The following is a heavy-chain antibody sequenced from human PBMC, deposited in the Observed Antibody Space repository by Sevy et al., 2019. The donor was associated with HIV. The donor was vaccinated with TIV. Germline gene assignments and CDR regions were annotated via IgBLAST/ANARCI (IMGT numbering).Heavy chain of an antibody. CDR3: ARSKRITMVRGAPDAFDI. CDR2: INPNSGGT. CDR1: GYTFTGYY. V-gene: IGHV1-2*02. Sequence: ASVMVSCKASGYTFTGYYMHWVRQAPGQGLEWMGWINPNSGGTNYAQKFQGRVTMTRDTSISTAYMELSRLRSDDTAVYYCARSKRITMVRGAPDAFDIWGQGTMVTVSS. J-gene: IGHJ3*02. D-gene: IGHD3-10*01.